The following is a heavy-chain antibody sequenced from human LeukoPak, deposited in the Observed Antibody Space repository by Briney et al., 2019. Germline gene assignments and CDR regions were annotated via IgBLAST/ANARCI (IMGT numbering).Heavy chain of an antibody. CDR3: AKSGGYSYGGYDY. J-gene: IGHJ4*02. CDR1: GFTFDDYA. Sequence: GRSLRLSCAASGFTFDDYAMHWVRQAPGKGLEWVSGISWNSGSIGYADSVKGRFTISRDNAKHSLYLQMNSLRAEDTALYYCAKSGGYSYGGYDYWGQGTLVTVSS. V-gene: IGHV3-9*01. D-gene: IGHD5-18*01. CDR2: ISWNSGSI.